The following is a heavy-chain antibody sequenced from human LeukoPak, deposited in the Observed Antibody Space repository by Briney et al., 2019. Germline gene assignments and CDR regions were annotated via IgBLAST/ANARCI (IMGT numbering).Heavy chain of an antibody. D-gene: IGHD6-13*01. Sequence: PGGSLRLSCAASGFTFDDYGMSWVRQAPGKGLEWVSGINWNGGSTGYADSVKGRFTISRDNAKNSLYLQMNSLRAEDTALYYCARDSPLPQAAADYYYYYYMDVWGKGTTVTVSS. CDR2: INWNGGST. J-gene: IGHJ6*03. V-gene: IGHV3-20*04. CDR3: ARDSPLPQAAADYYYYYYMDV. CDR1: GFTFDDYG.